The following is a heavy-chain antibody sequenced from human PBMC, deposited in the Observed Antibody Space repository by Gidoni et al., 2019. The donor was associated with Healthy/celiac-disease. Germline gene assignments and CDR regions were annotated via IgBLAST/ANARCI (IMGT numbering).Heavy chain of an antibody. CDR1: GFTFSSYS. D-gene: IGHD3-10*01. CDR2: ISSSSSYI. CDR3: ARAERGGFDY. J-gene: IGHJ4*02. V-gene: IGHV3-21*01. Sequence: EVQLVESGGGLGKPGGSLRLACAAAGFTFSSYSMNWVRQAPGKGLEWVSSISSSSSYIYYADSVKGRFTISRDNAKNSLYLQMNSLRAEDTAVYYCARAERGGFDYWGQGTLVTVSS.